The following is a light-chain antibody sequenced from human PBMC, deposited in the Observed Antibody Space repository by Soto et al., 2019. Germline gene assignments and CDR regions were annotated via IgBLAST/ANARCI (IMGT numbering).Light chain of an antibody. CDR3: QHYNSFPIT. CDR2: DAS. CDR1: QDIRYY. V-gene: IGKV1-33*01. J-gene: IGKJ5*01. Sequence: DIQMTQSPSALSASLGDRVTITCQASQDIRYYLNWYQQKTGQAPKLLIYDASQLETGVPSRFRGSGSGTDFTFTITSLQTEDIGTYYCQHYNSFPITFGQGTRLEIK.